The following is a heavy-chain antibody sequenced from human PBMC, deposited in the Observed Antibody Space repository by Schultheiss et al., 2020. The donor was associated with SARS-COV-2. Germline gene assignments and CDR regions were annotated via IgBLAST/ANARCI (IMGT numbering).Heavy chain of an antibody. D-gene: IGHD1-26*01. CDR3: ARVRGSSEFDY. J-gene: IGHJ4*02. CDR2: INHSGST. CDR1: GGSFSGYY. V-gene: IGHV4-34*01. Sequence: SETLSLTCAVYGGSFSGYYWSWIRQPPGKGLEWIGEINHSGSTNYNPSLKSRVTISVDTSKNQFSLKLSSVTAADTAVYFCARVRGSSEFDYWGQGTLVTVSS.